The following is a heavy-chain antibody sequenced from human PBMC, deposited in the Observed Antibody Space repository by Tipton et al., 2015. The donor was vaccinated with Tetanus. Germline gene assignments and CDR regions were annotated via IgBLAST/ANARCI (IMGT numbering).Heavy chain of an antibody. Sequence: EASGFTFSSFGMTWVRQAPGKGLEWVSSITGSSSYIYYADSVKGRFTISRDNAKNSLYLQMNSLRAEDTAMYYCARVPGAGVGYCSGGNCHYFDYWGQGTLVTVSS. CDR3: ARVPGAGVGYCSGGNCHYFDY. CDR1: GFTFSSFG. J-gene: IGHJ4*02. D-gene: IGHD2-15*01. V-gene: IGHV3-21*01. CDR2: ITGSSSYI.